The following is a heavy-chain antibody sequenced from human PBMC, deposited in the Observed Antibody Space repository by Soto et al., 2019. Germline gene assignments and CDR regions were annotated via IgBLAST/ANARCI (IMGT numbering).Heavy chain of an antibody. V-gene: IGHV1-24*01. D-gene: IGHD3-3*01. CDR1: GYTLTELS. J-gene: IGHJ4*02. CDR3: ATVAYDFWSGYFIGFDY. CDR2: FDPEDGET. Sequence: ASVKVSCKVSGYTLTELSMHWVRQAPGKGLEWTGGFDPEDGETIYAQKFQGRVTMTEDTSTDTAYMELSSLRSEDTAVYYCATVAYDFWSGYFIGFDYWGQGTLVTVSS.